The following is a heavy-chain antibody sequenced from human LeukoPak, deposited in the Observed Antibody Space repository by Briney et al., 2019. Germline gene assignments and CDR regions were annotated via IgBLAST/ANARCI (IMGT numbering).Heavy chain of an antibody. CDR2: IIPIFGTA. J-gene: IGHJ1*01. CDR3: ARALMNYYDSSGYYYMDFQH. D-gene: IGHD3-22*01. V-gene: IGHV1-69*13. CDR1: GYTFTSYG. Sequence: SVKVSCKASGYTFTSYGISWVRQAPGQGLEWMGGIIPIFGTANYAQKFQGRVTITADESTSTAYMELSSLRSEDTAVYYCARALMNYYDSSGYYYMDFQHWGQGTLVTVSS.